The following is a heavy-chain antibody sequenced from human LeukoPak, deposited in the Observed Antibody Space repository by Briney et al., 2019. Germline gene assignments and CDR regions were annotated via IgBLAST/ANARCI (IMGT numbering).Heavy chain of an antibody. J-gene: IGHJ4*02. D-gene: IGHD2-15*01. Sequence: GGSLRLSCAASGFTFSNYSMNWVRQAPGKGLEWVSYISSSGGTIYYADSVKGRFTISRDNAKNSLYLQMNSLRAEDTAVYYCARVGPDIVVLFDYWGQGTLVTVSS. CDR1: GFTFSNYS. CDR3: ARVGPDIVVLFDY. CDR2: ISSSGGTI. V-gene: IGHV3-48*04.